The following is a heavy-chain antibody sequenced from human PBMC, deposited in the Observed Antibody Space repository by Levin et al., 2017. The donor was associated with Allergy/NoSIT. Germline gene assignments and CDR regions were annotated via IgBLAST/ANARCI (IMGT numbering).Heavy chain of an antibody. CDR1: GGSITSSGYS. J-gene: IGHJ5*02. V-gene: IGHV4-30-2*01. Sequence: PSETLSLTCTVSGGSITSSGYSWSWIRQPPGKALEWIGYIYHSGSTYYNPSLRSRVTISVDRSKNHFSLNLNSVTAADTAVYYCARTRYCSGTTCLNWIDPWGQGTLVTVSS. D-gene: IGHD2-2*01. CDR2: IYHSGST. CDR3: ARTRYCSGTTCLNWIDP.